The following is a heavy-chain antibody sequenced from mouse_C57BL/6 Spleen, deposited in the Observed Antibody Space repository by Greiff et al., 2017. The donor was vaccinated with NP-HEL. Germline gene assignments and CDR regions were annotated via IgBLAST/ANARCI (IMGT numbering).Heavy chain of an antibody. CDR1: GFTFSSYA. CDR2: ISSGGDYI. D-gene: IGHD2-4*01. CDR3: TRDYDYGDAMDY. V-gene: IGHV5-9-1*02. J-gene: IGHJ4*01. Sequence: EVKVEESGEGLVKPGGSLKLSCAASGFTFSSYAMSWVRQTPEKRLEWVAYISSGGDYIYYADTVKGRFTISRDNARNTLYLQMSSLKSEDTAMYYCTRDYDYGDAMDYWGQGTSVTVSS.